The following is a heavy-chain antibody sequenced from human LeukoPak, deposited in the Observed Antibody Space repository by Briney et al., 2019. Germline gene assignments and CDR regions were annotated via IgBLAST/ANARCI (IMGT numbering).Heavy chain of an antibody. CDR3: ATLLGAVFDF. D-gene: IGHD3-16*01. V-gene: IGHV4-39*07. CDR2: IYYTGST. Sequence: SETLSLTCTVSGNSIHRSRYYWGWIRQPPGRGLEWIASIYYTGSTYYTPSLKSRGTISVDTSKKQFSLKLRSVTAADTAVYYCATLLGAVFDFWGQGALVTVSS. J-gene: IGHJ4*02. CDR1: GNSIHRSRYY.